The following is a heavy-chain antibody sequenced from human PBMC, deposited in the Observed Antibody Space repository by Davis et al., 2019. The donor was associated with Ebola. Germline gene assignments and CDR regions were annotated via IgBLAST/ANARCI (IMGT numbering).Heavy chain of an antibody. V-gene: IGHV3-74*01. J-gene: IGHJ5*02. D-gene: IGHD4-17*01. CDR1: GFTFSNYW. CDR3: ARVTTDYFDP. Sequence: GESLKISCAVSGFTFSNYWMHWVRQAPGKGLVWGSRVDGDGRITNYADSVKSRFTISRDNARNTLFLQMTSLRVVDSGVYHCARVTTDYFDPWGQGTLVTVSS. CDR2: VDGDGRIT.